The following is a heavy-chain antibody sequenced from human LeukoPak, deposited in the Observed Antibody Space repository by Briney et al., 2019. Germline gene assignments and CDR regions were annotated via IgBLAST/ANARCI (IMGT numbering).Heavy chain of an antibody. Sequence: SETLSLTCAVYGGSFSGYYWSWIRQPPGKGLEWIGEINHSGSTNYNPSLKSRVTIPVDTSKNQFSLKLSSVTAADTAVYYCFTYYDFWSGPYWGQGTLVTVSS. CDR1: GGSFSGYY. CDR2: INHSGST. V-gene: IGHV4-34*01. CDR3: FTYYDFWSGPY. D-gene: IGHD3-3*01. J-gene: IGHJ4*02.